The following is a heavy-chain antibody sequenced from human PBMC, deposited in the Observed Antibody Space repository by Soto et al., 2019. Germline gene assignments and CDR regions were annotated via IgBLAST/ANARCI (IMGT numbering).Heavy chain of an antibody. V-gene: IGHV3-30*18. D-gene: IGHD3-16*01. CDR2: ISYDGSDK. Sequence: GGSLRLSCAGSGFTFSSYGMHWVRQAPGKGLEWVAVISYDGSDKYYGDSVKGRFTISRDDFKNTLYLQMNSLRVEDTAIYYCAKTAGYDYVWGSSGLDPWGQGTLVTVSS. J-gene: IGHJ5*02. CDR1: GFTFSSYG. CDR3: AKTAGYDYVWGSSGLDP.